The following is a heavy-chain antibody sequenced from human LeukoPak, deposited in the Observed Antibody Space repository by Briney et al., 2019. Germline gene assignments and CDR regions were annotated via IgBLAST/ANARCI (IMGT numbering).Heavy chain of an antibody. D-gene: IGHD6-13*01. CDR1: GFTFSDYW. J-gene: IGHJ6*02. Sequence: GGSLSLSCTASGFTFSDYWMSWVRQTPEKGLEWVANIKQEGSEKVYLDSVKGRFTVSRDNAQTSLYLHMNSLRAEDTAVYYCARDPYSSSWSYGMDVWGQGTTVTVSS. CDR3: ARDPYSSSWSYGMDV. CDR2: IKQEGSEK. V-gene: IGHV3-7*05.